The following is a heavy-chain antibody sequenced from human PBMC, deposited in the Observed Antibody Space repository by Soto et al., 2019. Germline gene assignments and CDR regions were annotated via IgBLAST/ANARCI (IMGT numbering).Heavy chain of an antibody. CDR2: IDHDGPT. CDR1: GFTFSNYW. J-gene: IGHJ4*02. Sequence: EVQLVESGGGVVQPGGSLRLSCAGSGFTFSNYWMHWVRQAPGKGLEWVSRIDHDGPTDYADSVRGRFTISRDNAENTLYLQMNSLRPEDTAVSYCVRDSHGDSWSQGTLVTVSS. CDR3: VRDSHGDS. V-gene: IGHV3-74*01.